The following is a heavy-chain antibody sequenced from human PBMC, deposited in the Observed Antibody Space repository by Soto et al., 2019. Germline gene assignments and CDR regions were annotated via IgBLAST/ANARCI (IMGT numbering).Heavy chain of an antibody. Sequence: SETLSLTCTISGGSFGTNYWSWIRQAPGKGLEWIGYTYYTGSTKYNPSLKSRATISVDTSNNQFSLTLNSAAAADTAVYYCATDSAGRGTLDRWGKGIQVTV. CDR3: ATDSAGRGTLDR. CDR2: TYYTGST. V-gene: IGHV4-59*13. J-gene: IGHJ1*01. CDR1: GGSFGTNY. D-gene: IGHD3-10*01.